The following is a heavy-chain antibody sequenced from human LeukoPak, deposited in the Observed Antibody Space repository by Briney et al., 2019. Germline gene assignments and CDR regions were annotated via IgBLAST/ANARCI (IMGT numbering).Heavy chain of an antibody. D-gene: IGHD4-23*01. V-gene: IGHV3-23*01. Sequence: GGSLRLSCAASGLTFSDYSMTWVRQAPGKGLFWVSGISAGGGSTYYADSVKGRFTISRDNSRNTLYLQMNSLRAEDTAVYYCARGRGNGLYYFDYWGQGTLVTVSS. CDR3: ARGRGNGLYYFDY. J-gene: IGHJ4*02. CDR1: GLTFSDYS. CDR2: ISAGGGST.